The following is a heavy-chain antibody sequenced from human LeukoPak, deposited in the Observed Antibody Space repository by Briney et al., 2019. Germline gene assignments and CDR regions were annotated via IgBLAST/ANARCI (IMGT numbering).Heavy chain of an antibody. CDR2: IIPIFGTA. Sequence: ASVKVSCKASGGTFSSYAISWVRQAPGQGLEWMGGIIPIFGTAYYAQKFQGRVTITADESTSTAYMELSSLRSEDTAVYYCARVLYYGSGSYPYYGMDVWGQGTTVTVSS. D-gene: IGHD3-10*01. CDR3: ARVLYYGSGSYPYYGMDV. CDR1: GGTFSSYA. J-gene: IGHJ6*02. V-gene: IGHV1-69*13.